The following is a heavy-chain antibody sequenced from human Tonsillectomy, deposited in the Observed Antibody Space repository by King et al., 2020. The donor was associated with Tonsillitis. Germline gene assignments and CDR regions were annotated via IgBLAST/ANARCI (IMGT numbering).Heavy chain of an antibody. Sequence: QVQLVESGGGVVQPGRSLRLSCAASGFTFNSYAMHWVRRAPGKGLEWVAVISYDGSEKYYADSVKGRFTISRDNSKNTLYLQMDSLRTEDTAVYFCARDFSSGYYLYRYVAYWGQGTLVTVSS. CDR3: ARDFSSGYYLYRYVAY. V-gene: IGHV3-30*04. CDR1: GFTFNSYA. J-gene: IGHJ4*02. CDR2: ISYDGSEK. D-gene: IGHD3-22*01.